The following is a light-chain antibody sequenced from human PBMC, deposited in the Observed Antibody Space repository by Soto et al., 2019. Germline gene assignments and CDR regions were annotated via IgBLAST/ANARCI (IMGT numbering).Light chain of an antibody. CDR2: DVS. V-gene: IGLV2-14*01. Sequence: LTQPASVSGSPGQSITISCTGTSSDVGGHNSVSWYRQDPGKAPKLMIYDVSNRPSGVSDRFSGSKSGNTASLTISGLQIEDEADYYCSSFTSSVTYVFGTGTKVTVL. J-gene: IGLJ1*01. CDR3: SSFTSSVTYV. CDR1: SSDVGGHNS.